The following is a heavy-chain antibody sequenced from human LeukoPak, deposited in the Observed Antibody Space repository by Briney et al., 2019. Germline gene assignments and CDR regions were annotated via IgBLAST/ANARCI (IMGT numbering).Heavy chain of an antibody. CDR3: ARDRNYDSTYGMDV. CDR2: IYYSGST. V-gene: IGHV4-59*01. CDR1: GGSISSYY. D-gene: IGHD3-22*01. J-gene: IGHJ6*02. Sequence: PSETLSLTCTVSGGSISSYYWSWIRQPPGKGLEWIGYIYYSGSTNSNPSLKSRVTISVDTSKNQFPLKLSSVTAADTAVYYCARDRNYDSTYGMDVWGQGTTVTVSS.